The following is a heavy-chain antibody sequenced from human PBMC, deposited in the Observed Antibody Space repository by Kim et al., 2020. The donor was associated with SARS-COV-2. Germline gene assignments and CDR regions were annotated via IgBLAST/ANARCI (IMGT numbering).Heavy chain of an antibody. CDR2: ISAYNGNT. CDR1: GYTFTSYG. V-gene: IGHV1-18*01. D-gene: IGHD3-10*01. J-gene: IGHJ6*02. Sequence: ASVKVSCKASGYTFTSYGISWVRQAPGQGLEWMGWISAYNGNTNYARKLQGRVTMTTDTSTSTAYMELRSLRSDDTAVYYCARGLLWFGDRIYGMDVWGQGTTVTVSS. CDR3: ARGLLWFGDRIYGMDV.